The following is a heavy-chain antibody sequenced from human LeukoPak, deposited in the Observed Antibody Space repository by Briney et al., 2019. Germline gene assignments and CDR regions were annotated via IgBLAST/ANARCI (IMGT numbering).Heavy chain of an antibody. D-gene: IGHD6-25*01. CDR3: AGGRLRANFDY. CDR1: GFTFSSYE. J-gene: IGHJ4*02. V-gene: IGHV3-48*03. CDR2: ISSSGSTI. Sequence: GGSLRLSCAASGFTFSSYEMNWVRQAPGKGLEWVSYISSSGSTIYYADSVKGRFTISRDNSKNTLFLQMNSLRAEDTAVYYCAGGRLRANFDYWGQGTLVTVSS.